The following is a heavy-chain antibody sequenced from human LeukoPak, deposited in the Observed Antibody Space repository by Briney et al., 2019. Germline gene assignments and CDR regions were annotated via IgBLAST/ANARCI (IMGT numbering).Heavy chain of an antibody. D-gene: IGHD6-13*01. Sequence: SSVKVSCKASGYTFTSYGIGWVQQAPGQGLEWIGWISAYNGNTNYAQKLQGRVTMTTEPSTSKAYMELRSLRSHDTAVYYCAMYSSTEAESDYWGQGTLVTVSS. V-gene: IGHV1-18*01. CDR3: AMYSSTEAESDY. CDR1: GYTFTSYG. J-gene: IGHJ4*02. CDR2: ISAYNGNT.